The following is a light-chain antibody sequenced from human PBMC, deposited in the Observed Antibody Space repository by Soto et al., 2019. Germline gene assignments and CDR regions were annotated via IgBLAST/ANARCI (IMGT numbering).Light chain of an antibody. CDR3: QQYDNLPPGLT. CDR2: DAS. Sequence: DIQMTQSPSSLFASVGDRVTITCQASQDIKNYLNWYQQKPGKAPNLLIYDASNLETGVPSRFSGSGSGTDFTFTISNLQPEDFATYYCQQYDNLPPGLTFGQGTRVDIK. V-gene: IGKV1-33*01. J-gene: IGKJ5*01. CDR1: QDIKNY.